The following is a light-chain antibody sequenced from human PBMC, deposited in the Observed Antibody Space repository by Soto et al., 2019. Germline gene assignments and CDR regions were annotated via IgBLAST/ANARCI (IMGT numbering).Light chain of an antibody. CDR1: SSDIGTYKY. V-gene: IGLV2-14*01. CDR3: NSFYV. CDR2: DVS. J-gene: IGLJ1*01. Sequence: LTQPASVSGSPGQSITISCTGTSSDIGTYKYVSWYQQHPGKAPKLMIYDVSYRPSGVSDRFSGSKSGNTASLTISGLQAEDEADYYCNSFYVFGTGTKVTVL.